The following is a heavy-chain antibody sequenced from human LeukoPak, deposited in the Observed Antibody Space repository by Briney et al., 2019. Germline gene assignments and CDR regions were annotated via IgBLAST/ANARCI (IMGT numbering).Heavy chain of an antibody. D-gene: IGHD6-13*01. CDR1: GFTFSNYA. J-gene: IGHJ4*02. V-gene: IGHV3-23*01. CDR3: ARGQQLVKTD. Sequence: GGSLRLSCAASGFTFSNYAMGWVRQFPGKGLEWVSAISGSGGSTYYADSVKGRFTISRDNSKNTLHLQVNSLRAEDTALYYCARGQQLVKTDWGQGTLVTVSS. CDR2: ISGSGGST.